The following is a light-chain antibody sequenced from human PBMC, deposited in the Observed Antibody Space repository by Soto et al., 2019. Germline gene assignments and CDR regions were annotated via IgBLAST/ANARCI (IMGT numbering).Light chain of an antibody. CDR1: QSVSSSS. V-gene: IGKV3-20*01. CDR3: QQYGSSPPYT. Sequence: EIVLTQSPGTLSLSPGERAPLSCRASQSVSSSSLAWYQQKPGQAPRLVIYGASNRATGIPDRFSGSGSGTDFTLTISRLEPEDFAVYYCQQYGSSPPYTFGQGTKLEIK. J-gene: IGKJ2*01. CDR2: GAS.